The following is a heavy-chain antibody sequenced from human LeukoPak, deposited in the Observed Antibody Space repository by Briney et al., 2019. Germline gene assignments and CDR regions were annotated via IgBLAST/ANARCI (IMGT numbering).Heavy chain of an antibody. J-gene: IGHJ4*02. V-gene: IGHV1-2*06. CDR2: IDPNSGGT. CDR1: GYTFTGYY. Sequence: ASVKVSCKASGYTFTGYYMHWVRQAPGQGLEWMGRIDPNSGGTNYAQKFQGRVTMTRDTSISTAYMELSRLRSDDTAVYYCARVLYYYDSSGYDQFDYWGQGTPVTVSS. CDR3: ARVLYYYDSSGYDQFDY. D-gene: IGHD3-22*01.